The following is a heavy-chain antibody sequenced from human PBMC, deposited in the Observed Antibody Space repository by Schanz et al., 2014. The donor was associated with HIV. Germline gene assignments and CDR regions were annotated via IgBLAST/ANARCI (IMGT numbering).Heavy chain of an antibody. CDR3: ARDLSLASSTPTLAFDI. V-gene: IGHV1-69*01. J-gene: IGHJ3*02. Sequence: QVKLVQSGAEVKRPGSTVKVSCTASGGTLISTYGFSWARQAPGQGLEWMGGIIPIFGTANYAQKFQGRVPITADESTRTAYMELSSLRSEDTAVYYCARDLSLASSTPTLAFDIWGQGTMVTVSS. CDR1: GGTLISTYG. D-gene: IGHD2-2*01. CDR2: IIPIFGTA.